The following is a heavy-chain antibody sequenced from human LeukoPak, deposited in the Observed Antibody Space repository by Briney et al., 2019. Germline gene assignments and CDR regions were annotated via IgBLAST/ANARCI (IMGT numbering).Heavy chain of an antibody. CDR3: ARVVVQAGPHYFDY. CDR2: IYHSGST. CDR1: GGSISSSNW. D-gene: IGHD2-15*01. J-gene: IGHJ4*02. V-gene: IGHV4-4*02. Sequence: SGTLSLTCAVSGGSISSSNWWSWVRQPPGKGLEWIGEIYHSGSTNYNPSLKSRVTISVDTSKNQSSLKLSSVTAADTAVYYCARVVVQAGPHYFDYWGQGTLVTVSS.